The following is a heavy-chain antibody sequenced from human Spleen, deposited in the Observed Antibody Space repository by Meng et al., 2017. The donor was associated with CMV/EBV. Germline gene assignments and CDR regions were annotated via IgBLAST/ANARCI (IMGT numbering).Heavy chain of an antibody. V-gene: IGHV3-72*01. CDR2: SRNKANRYTT. CDR3: VRGYNSFDS. J-gene: IGHJ4*02. D-gene: IGHD1-1*01. Sequence: GGSLRLSCAASGFTFSSYSMKWVRQAPGKGLEWVGRSRNKANRYTTEYAASVKGRFTVSRDESKNSLYLQMNSLKTEDTAVYYCVRGYNSFDSWGQGTLVTVSS. CDR1: GFTFSSYS.